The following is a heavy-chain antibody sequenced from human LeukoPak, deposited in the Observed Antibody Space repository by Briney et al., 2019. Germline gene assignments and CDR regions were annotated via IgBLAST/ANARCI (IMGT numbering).Heavy chain of an antibody. J-gene: IGHJ4*02. CDR2: IYPGASDT. CDR1: GYTFTNYW. D-gene: IGHD2-15*01. CDR3: ARQDCSGGSCSSDY. Sequence: GESLKISCKGSGYTFTNYWIDWVRQMPGKGLEWMGIIYPGASDTRYSPSFQGQVTISVDKSIATAYLQWSSLKASDTAMYYCARQDCSGGSCSSDYWGQGTLVTVSS. V-gene: IGHV5-51*01.